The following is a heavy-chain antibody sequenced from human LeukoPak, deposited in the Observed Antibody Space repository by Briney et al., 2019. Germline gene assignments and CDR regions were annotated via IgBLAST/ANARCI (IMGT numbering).Heavy chain of an antibody. Sequence: SQTLSLTCTVSGGSISSGGYYWSWIRQPPGKGLEWIGSIYYSGSTYYNPSLKSRVTISVDTSKNQFSLKLSSVTAADTAVYYCARHLYSSSSRAFDIWGQGTMVTVSS. CDR2: IYYSGST. CDR1: GGSISSGGYY. V-gene: IGHV4-39*01. J-gene: IGHJ3*02. CDR3: ARHLYSSSSRAFDI. D-gene: IGHD6-13*01.